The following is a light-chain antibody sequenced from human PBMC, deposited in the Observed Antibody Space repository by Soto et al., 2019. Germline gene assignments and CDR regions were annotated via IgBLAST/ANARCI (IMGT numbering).Light chain of an antibody. Sequence: DIQMTQSPSTLSASVGDRVTITCRASLSIGTWLAWYQQKPGKAPKLLIYDASSLQSGVPSRFSGSGSGTGFTLTISSLQPDDFATYYCQQYTTYSGTFGQGTKVEIK. CDR2: DAS. J-gene: IGKJ1*01. CDR1: LSIGTW. CDR3: QQYTTYSGT. V-gene: IGKV1-5*01.